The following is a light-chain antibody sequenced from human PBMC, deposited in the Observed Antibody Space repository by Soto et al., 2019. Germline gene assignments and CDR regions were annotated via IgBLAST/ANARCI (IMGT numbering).Light chain of an antibody. CDR3: QQSSSTPTP. Sequence: TQMTQSPASLSASVGARVTLTCRASQSSSSYLNWYQQKPGKAPKLLIYAASSLQSGGPSRFSGSGSGTDFTLTISSLQPEDFATYSCQQSSSTPTPIGQGTRLDIK. V-gene: IGKV1-39*01. CDR2: AAS. J-gene: IGKJ5*01. CDR1: QSSSSY.